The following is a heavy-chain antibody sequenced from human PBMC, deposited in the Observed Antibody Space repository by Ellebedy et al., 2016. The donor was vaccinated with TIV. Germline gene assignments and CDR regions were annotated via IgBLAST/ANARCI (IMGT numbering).Heavy chain of an antibody. Sequence: PGGSLRLSCAASGFTFSNYAMSWVRQAPGKGLQWVAGISGSGGSTYYAESVKGRFTISRDNSKNTLYLQMNSLRAEDTAVYSCAKGSIASAATCLDHWGQGTLVSISS. CDR3: AKGSIASAATCLDH. CDR1: GFTFSNYA. CDR2: ISGSGGST. D-gene: IGHD6-13*01. V-gene: IGHV3-23*01. J-gene: IGHJ4*01.